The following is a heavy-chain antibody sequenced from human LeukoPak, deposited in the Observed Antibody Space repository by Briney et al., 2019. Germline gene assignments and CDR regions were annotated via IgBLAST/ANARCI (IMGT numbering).Heavy chain of an antibody. V-gene: IGHV4-59*01. J-gene: IGHJ4*02. CDR1: GGSISNYD. Sequence: PSETLSLTCTVSGGSISNYDWSWIRQPPGKGLEWIGYIYYSGSTNYNPSLKSRVTISVDTSKNQFSLKLSSVTAADTAVYYCARGLPKRFLEWSTYYFDYWGQGTLVTVSS. CDR2: IYYSGST. D-gene: IGHD3-3*01. CDR3: ARGLPKRFLEWSTYYFDY.